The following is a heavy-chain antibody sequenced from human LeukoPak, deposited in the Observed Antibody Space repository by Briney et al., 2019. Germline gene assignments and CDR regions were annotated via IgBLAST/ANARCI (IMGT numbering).Heavy chain of an antibody. Sequence: SETLSLTCAVYGGSFSGYYWSWIRQPPGKGLEWIGEINHSGSTNYNPSFKSRVTISVDTSKNQFSLKLSSVTAADTAVYYCARMNYGSGSYDRWGQGTLVTVSS. CDR1: GGSFSGYY. J-gene: IGHJ4*02. CDR2: INHSGST. V-gene: IGHV4-34*01. CDR3: ARMNYGSGSYDR. D-gene: IGHD3-10*01.